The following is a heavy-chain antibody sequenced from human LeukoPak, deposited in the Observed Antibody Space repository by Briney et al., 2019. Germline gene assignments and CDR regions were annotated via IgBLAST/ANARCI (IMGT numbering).Heavy chain of an antibody. CDR1: GFTVSSNY. V-gene: IGHV3-53*05. CDR2: IYSGGST. Sequence: GGSLRLSCAASGFTVSSNYMSWVRQAPGKGLEWVSVIYSGGSTYYADSVKGRFTISRDNSKNTLYLQMNSLRAEDTAVYYCARESASGSSWSESYYFDYWGQGTLVTVSS. CDR3: ARESASGSSWSESYYFDY. J-gene: IGHJ4*02. D-gene: IGHD6-13*01.